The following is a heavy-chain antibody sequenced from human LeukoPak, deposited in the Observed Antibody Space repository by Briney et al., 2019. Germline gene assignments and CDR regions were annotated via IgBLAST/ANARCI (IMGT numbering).Heavy chain of an antibody. CDR1: GGSVSSYY. Sequence: SETLSLTCTVSGGSVSSYYWSWIRQPPGKGLEWIGYIYYSGSTNYNPSLKSRVTISVDTSKNQFSLKLSSVTAADTAVYYCASEDYDSLTRYPGSLDIWGQGTMVTVSS. D-gene: IGHD3-9*01. CDR2: IYYSGST. V-gene: IGHV4-59*02. CDR3: ASEDYDSLTRYPGSLDI. J-gene: IGHJ3*02.